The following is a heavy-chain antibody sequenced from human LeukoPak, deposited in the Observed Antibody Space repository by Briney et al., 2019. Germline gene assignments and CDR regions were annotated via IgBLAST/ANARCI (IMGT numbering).Heavy chain of an antibody. CDR2: IWYDGSNK. J-gene: IGHJ4*02. V-gene: IGHV3-33*01. CDR1: GFTFSSYG. CDR3: ARIAAAGTDFDY. Sequence: PGGSLRLSCAASGFTFSSYGMHWVRQAPGKGLEWVAVIWYDGSNKYYADPVKGRFTISRDNSKNTLYLQMNSLRAEDTAVYYCARIAAAGTDFDYWGQGTLVTVSS. D-gene: IGHD6-13*01.